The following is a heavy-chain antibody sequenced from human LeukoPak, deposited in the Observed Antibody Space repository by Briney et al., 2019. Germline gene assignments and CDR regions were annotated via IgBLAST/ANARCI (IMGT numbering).Heavy chain of an antibody. CDR2: IYYSGST. CDR3: ARYFLVSFSNWFDP. Sequence: SETLSLTCTVSGGSISSYYWSWIRQPPGKGLEWIGYIYYSGSTNYNPSLKSRVTISVDTSKNQFSLKLSSVTAAVTAVYYCARYFLVSFSNWFDPWGQGTLVTVSS. V-gene: IGHV4-59*08. J-gene: IGHJ5*02. CDR1: GGSISSYY. D-gene: IGHD3-16*02.